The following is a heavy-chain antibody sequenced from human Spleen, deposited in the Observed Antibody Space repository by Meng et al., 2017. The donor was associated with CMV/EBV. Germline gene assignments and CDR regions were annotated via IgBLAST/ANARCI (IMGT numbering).Heavy chain of an antibody. CDR1: GFTFSTYW. J-gene: IGHJ5*02. CDR3: ATGGVVVSTARDRFDP. CDR2: ISGSGGGT. D-gene: IGHD2-2*01. Sequence: GGSLRLSCATSGFTFSTYWMSWVRLATGKGLAWVSTISGSGGGTYTTDYVKGRFTISRDNSKNTLYLQMNSLRAEDTGVYYCATGGVVVSTARDRFDPWGQGTLVTVSS. V-gene: IGHV3-23*01.